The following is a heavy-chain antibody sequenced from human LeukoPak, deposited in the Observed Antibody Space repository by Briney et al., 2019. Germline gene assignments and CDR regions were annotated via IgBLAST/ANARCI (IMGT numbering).Heavy chain of an antibody. CDR2: ISGSGGST. CDR1: GFTFSSYA. J-gene: IGHJ4*02. Sequence: GGSLRLSCAASGFTFSSYAMSWVRQAPGKELEWVSAISGSGGSTYYADSVKGRFTISRDNSKNTLYLDMNSLRAEDTAVYYCAKGNNYDILTGYFYFDYWGQGTLVTVSS. V-gene: IGHV3-23*01. D-gene: IGHD3-9*01. CDR3: AKGNNYDILTGYFYFDY.